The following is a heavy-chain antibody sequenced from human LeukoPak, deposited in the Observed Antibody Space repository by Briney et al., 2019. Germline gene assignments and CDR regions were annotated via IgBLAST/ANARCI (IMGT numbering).Heavy chain of an antibody. CDR2: ISAYNGNT. CDR1: GYTFTSYG. V-gene: IGHV1-18*01. CDR3: ARDGYCSGGSCYFLAPFDY. J-gene: IGHJ4*02. D-gene: IGHD2-15*01. Sequence: GASVKVSCKASGYTFTSYGISWVRRAPGQGLEWMGWISAYNGNTNYAQKLQGRVTMTTDTSTSTAYMELRSLRSDDTAVYYCARDGYCSGGSCYFLAPFDYWGQGTLVTVSS.